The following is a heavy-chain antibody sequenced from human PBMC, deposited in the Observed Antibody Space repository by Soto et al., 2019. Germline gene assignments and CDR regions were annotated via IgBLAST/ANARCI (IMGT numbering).Heavy chain of an antibody. CDR3: ARDDIPGIAVSTYGMDV. CDR2: IWYDGSNE. J-gene: IGHJ6*02. D-gene: IGHD6-19*01. V-gene: IGHV3-33*01. CDR1: GFIFSNFG. Sequence: VGSLRLSCAASGFIFSNFGMHWVRQAPGKGLEWVAVIWYDGSNEYYADSVKGRFTISKDNSKSTLYLQMNSLRAEDTAVYYCARDDIPGIAVSTYGMDVWGQGTTVTAP.